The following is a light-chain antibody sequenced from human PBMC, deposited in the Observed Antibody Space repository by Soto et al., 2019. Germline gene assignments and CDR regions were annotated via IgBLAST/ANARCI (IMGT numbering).Light chain of an antibody. J-gene: IGKJ3*01. CDR2: GAS. CDR1: QSVSGN. CDR3: QQYNNWPPYT. V-gene: IGKV3-15*01. Sequence: EIVMTQSPATLSVSPGERATLSCRASQSVSGNLAWYQQKPGQAPRLLIYGASTRATGIPARFSGSWSGTEFTLNISSLQSEDFAVYYCQQYNNWPPYTFGPRTKVDIK.